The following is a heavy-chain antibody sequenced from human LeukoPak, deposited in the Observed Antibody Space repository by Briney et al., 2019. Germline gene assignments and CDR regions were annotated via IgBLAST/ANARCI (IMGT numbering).Heavy chain of an antibody. V-gene: IGHV3-7*01. CDR3: AREPIYYYYMDV. Sequence: GGSLRLSCAASGFIFSKYWMTWVRQAPGKGLEWVANIKRDGSVIHYVDSVKGRFTISRDNAKNTLYLQMNSLRAEDTAVYYCAREPIYYYYMDVWGKGTTVTVSS. J-gene: IGHJ6*03. CDR2: IKRDGSVI. CDR1: GFIFSKYW.